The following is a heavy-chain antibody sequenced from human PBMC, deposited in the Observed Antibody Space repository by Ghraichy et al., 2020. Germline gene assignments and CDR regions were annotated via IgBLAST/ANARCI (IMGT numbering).Heavy chain of an antibody. CDR2: IYHSGST. D-gene: IGHD3-10*01. J-gene: IGHJ5*02. CDR1: GGSISSGGYS. CDR3: ARTMVRGVYHVNWFDP. Sequence: SETLSLTCAVSGGSISSGGYSWSWIRQPPGKGLEWIGYIYHSGSTYYNPSLKSRVTISVDRSKNQFSLKLSSVTAADTAVYYCARTMVRGVYHVNWFDPWGQGTLVTVSS. V-gene: IGHV4-30-2*01.